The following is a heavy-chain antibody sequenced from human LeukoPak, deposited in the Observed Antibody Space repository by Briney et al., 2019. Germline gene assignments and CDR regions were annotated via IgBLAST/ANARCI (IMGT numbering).Heavy chain of an antibody. CDR2: AYYLGNT. CDR3: AGTYFDFRRGGAFDI. V-gene: IGHV4-59*05. Sequence: SETLSLTCSVSGVSISSYYWSWIRQSPGKGLEWIGRAYYLGNTNYSPSLRSRVIISVDMSKNQSSLTLTSMTAADTAVYYCAGTYFDFRRGGAFDIWGQGTIVTVSS. D-gene: IGHD3-3*01. CDR1: GVSISSYY. J-gene: IGHJ3*02.